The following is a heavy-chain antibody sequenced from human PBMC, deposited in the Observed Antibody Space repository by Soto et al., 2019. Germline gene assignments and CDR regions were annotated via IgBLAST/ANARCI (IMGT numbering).Heavy chain of an antibody. CDR2: IYYSGST. CDR1: GGSISSSSYY. J-gene: IGHJ4*02. D-gene: IGHD4-17*01. Sequence: QLQLQESGPGLVKPSETLSLTCTVSGGSISSSSYYWGWIRQPPGKGLEWIGSIYYSGSTYYNPSLKSRVTISVDTSKNPFSLKLSSVTAADTAVYYCARGVRAWTTVDYWGQGTLVTVSS. V-gene: IGHV4-39*01. CDR3: ARGVRAWTTVDY.